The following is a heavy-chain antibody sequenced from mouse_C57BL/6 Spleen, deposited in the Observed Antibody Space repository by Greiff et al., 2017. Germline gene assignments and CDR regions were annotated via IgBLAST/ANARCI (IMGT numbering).Heavy chain of an antibody. CDR2: IDPANGNT. J-gene: IGHJ1*03. CDR1: GFNIKNTY. CDR3: ALWSNPSCWYFDG. Sequence: EVQLQQSVAELVRPGASVKLSCTASGFNIKNTYMHWVKQRPEQGLEWIGRIDPANGNTKYAPKFQGQATLTADTSSNTAYLQLCGLTSEDTAIYYCALWSNPSCWYFDGWDTGTTVTVS. D-gene: IGHD6-1*01. V-gene: IGHV14-3*01.